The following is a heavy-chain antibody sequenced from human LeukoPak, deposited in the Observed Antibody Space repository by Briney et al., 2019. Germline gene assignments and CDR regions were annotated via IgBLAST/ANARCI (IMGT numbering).Heavy chain of an antibody. D-gene: IGHD3-16*01. Sequence: GASVKVSCKASGYTFTSYYMHWVRQAPGQGLEWMGIINPSGGSTSYAQKFQGRVTMTRDTSTSTVYMELSSLRSEDTAVYYCARERSRGGYRNNWFDPWGQGTLVTVSS. V-gene: IGHV1-46*01. J-gene: IGHJ5*02. CDR1: GYTFTSYY. CDR2: INPSGGST. CDR3: ARERSRGGYRNNWFDP.